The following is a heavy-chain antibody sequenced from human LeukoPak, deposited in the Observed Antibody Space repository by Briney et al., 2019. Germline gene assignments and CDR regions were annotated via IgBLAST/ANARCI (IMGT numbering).Heavy chain of an antibody. J-gene: IGHJ3*02. CDR3: ARDWGSGAFDI. Sequence: GGSLRLSCAASGFTFSSYDMPWVRQATGKGLEWVSAIGTAGDTYYPDSVKGRFTISRENAKNSLYLHMNSLRAGDTAVYYCARDWGSGAFDIWGQGTMVTVSS. D-gene: IGHD3-16*01. CDR1: GFTFSSYD. V-gene: IGHV3-13*01. CDR2: IGTAGDT.